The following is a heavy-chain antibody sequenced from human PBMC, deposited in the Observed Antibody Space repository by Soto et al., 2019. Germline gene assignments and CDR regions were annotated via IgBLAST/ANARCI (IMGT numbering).Heavy chain of an antibody. CDR2: ISGSGGST. V-gene: IGHV3-23*01. J-gene: IGHJ1*01. CDR3: AKAPTPYNWKRALNEYFQH. CDR1: GFTFSSYA. D-gene: IGHD1-20*01. Sequence: PGGSLRLSCAASGFTFSSYAMSSVRQAPGKGLEWVSAISGSGGSTYYADSVKGRFTISRDNSKNTLYLQMNSLRAEDTAVYYCAKAPTPYNWKRALNEYFQHWGQGTLVTVSS.